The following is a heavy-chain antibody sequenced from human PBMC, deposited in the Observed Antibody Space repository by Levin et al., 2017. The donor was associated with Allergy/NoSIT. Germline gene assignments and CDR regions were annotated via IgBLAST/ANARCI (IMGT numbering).Heavy chain of an antibody. Sequence: GESLKISCKASGYTFTDYYLHWVRQAPGQGLEWMGWIHPNSGGTNYAQKFQGRVTMTRDTSISTAYMELRRLTSDDTATYYCARVLPTVTKRGWLDPWGQGTLVSVSS. CDR1: GYTFTDYY. CDR3: ARVLPTVTKRGWLDP. V-gene: IGHV1-2*02. J-gene: IGHJ5*02. CDR2: IHPNSGGT. D-gene: IGHD4-17*01.